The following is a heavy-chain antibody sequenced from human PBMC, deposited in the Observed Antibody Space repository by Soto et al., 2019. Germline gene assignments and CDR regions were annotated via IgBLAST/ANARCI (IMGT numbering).Heavy chain of an antibody. CDR2: IYHSGST. V-gene: IGHV4-30-2*01. Sequence: SETLSLTCAVSGGSISSGGYSWSWIRQPPGKGLEWIGYIYHSGSTYYNPSLKSRVTISVDRSKNQFSLKLSSVTAADTAVYYCARGMTTVTTIDDSGQGTLVTVSS. CDR3: ARGMTTVTTIDD. CDR1: GGSISSGGYS. J-gene: IGHJ4*02. D-gene: IGHD4-4*01.